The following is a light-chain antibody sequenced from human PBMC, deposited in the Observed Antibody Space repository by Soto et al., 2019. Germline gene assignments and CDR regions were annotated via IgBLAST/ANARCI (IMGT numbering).Light chain of an antibody. CDR2: GNS. J-gene: IGLJ1*01. CDR3: QSYDSSLSGSYV. V-gene: IGLV1-40*01. Sequence: QTVVTQPPSVSGAPGQRVTISCTGSSSNIGAGYDVHWYQQLPGTAPKLLIYGNSNRPSGVPDRFSGSKSGTSASLXITGLQAEDEADYYCQSYDSSLSGSYVFGTGTKLTVL. CDR1: SSNIGAGYD.